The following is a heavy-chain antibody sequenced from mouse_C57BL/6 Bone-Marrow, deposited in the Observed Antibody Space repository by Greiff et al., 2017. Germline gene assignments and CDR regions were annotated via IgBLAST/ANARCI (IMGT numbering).Heavy chain of an antibody. CDR1: YFAFMASA. Sequence: LQQSGAELVRPGSSVKLSCKDSYFAFMASAMHWVKQRPGHGLEWIGSFTMYSDATESSENFKGKATLTANTSSSTAYMELSSLTSEDSAVYFCAITVVATYYAMDYWGQGTSVTVSS. V-gene: IGHV1-49*01. D-gene: IGHD1-1*01. CDR3: AITVVATYYAMDY. CDR2: FTMYSDAT. J-gene: IGHJ4*01.